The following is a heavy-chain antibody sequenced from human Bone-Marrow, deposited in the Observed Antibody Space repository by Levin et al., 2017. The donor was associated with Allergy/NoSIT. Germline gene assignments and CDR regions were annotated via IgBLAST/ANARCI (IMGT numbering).Heavy chain of an antibody. CDR3: AREEGITMVRGVIITSPLEY. CDR2: IWYDGSNK. D-gene: IGHD3-10*01. J-gene: IGHJ4*02. V-gene: IGHV3-33*01. Sequence: GESLKISCAASGFTFSSYGMHWVRQAPGKGLEWVAVIWYDGSNKYYADSVKGRFTISRDNSKNTLYLQMNSLRAEDTAVYYCAREEGITMVRGVIITSPLEYWGQGTLVTVSS. CDR1: GFTFSSYG.